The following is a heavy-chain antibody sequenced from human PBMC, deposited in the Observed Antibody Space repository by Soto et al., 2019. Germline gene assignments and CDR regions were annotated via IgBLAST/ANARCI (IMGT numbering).Heavy chain of an antibody. J-gene: IGHJ4*02. CDR1: GFTFSTYS. CDR3: ARGSGDENNFDY. D-gene: IGHD5-12*01. Sequence: EVQLVESGGGLVKPGGSVRLSCAASGFTFSTYSMNWVRQAPGKGLEWVSSISSSSSYIYYADSLKGRFTISRDNAKNSLYLQMNSLRVEDTAVYYCARGSGDENNFDYWGQGTLVTVSS. V-gene: IGHV3-21*01. CDR2: ISSSSSYI.